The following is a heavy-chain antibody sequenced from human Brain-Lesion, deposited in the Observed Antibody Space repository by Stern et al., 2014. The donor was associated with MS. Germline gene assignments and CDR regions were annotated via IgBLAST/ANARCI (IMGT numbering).Heavy chain of an antibody. CDR2: LYYSGNT. CDR1: GGSVSSTSYA. CDR3: AGEEDIRYCSGGSCTGNWFDP. J-gene: IGHJ5*02. D-gene: IGHD2-15*01. V-gene: IGHV4-39*01. Sequence: QVQLQESGPGLVKPSETLSLTCTVAGGSVSSTSYAWAWIRQPPGKGLEWIGTLYYSGNTYYSPSLKSRLTISLDTSTKQFSPQLRFVTAADTAVYYCAGEEDIRYCSGGSCTGNWFDPWGQGTLVTVSS.